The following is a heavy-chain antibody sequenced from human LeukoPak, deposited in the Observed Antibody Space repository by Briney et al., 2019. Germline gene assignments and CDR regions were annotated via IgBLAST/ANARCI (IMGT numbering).Heavy chain of an antibody. CDR1: GFTFSSYW. D-gene: IGHD1-26*01. V-gene: IGHV3-74*01. CDR3: ARERVGAINFDY. J-gene: IGHJ4*02. Sequence: GGSLRHSCAASGFTFSSYWMHWVRQAPGKGLVWVSHINTDGSSTSYADSVKGRFTISRDNAKNTLYLQMNSLRAEDTAVYYCARERVGAINFDYWGQGTLVTVSS. CDR2: INTDGSST.